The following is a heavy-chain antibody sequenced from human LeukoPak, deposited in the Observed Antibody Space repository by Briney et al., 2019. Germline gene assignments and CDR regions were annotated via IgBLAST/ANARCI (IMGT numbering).Heavy chain of an antibody. CDR1: GFTFSGYA. CDR2: IVASGETT. Sequence: GGSLRLSCVASGFTFSGYAMRWVRQAPGKGLEWVSSIVASGETTYYADSVKGRFTISRDNSKNTLYLQMNSLRAEDTAIYYCADSNYWYPVDYWGQGTLVTVSS. J-gene: IGHJ4*02. V-gene: IGHV3-23*01. D-gene: IGHD4-11*01. CDR3: ADSNYWYPVDY.